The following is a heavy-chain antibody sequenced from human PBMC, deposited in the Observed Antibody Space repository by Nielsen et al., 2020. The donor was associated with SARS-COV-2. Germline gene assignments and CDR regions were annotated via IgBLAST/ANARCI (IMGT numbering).Heavy chain of an antibody. V-gene: IGHV4-31*02. CDR3: ARVGRGYDILTGYQDYYYYYMDV. CDR2: IYYSGST. D-gene: IGHD3-9*01. J-gene: IGHJ6*03. Sequence: PGKGLGWIGYIYYSGSTYYNPSLKSRVTISVDTSKNQFSLKLSSVTAADTAVYYCARVGRGYDILTGYQDYYYYYMDVWGKGTTVTVSS.